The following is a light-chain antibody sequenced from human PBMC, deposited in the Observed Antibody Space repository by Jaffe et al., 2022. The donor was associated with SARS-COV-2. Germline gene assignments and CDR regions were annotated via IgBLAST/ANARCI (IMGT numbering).Light chain of an antibody. J-gene: IGKJ2*01. CDR2: GAS. Sequence: ENVLTQSPGTLSLSPGERATLSCRASQTVVKNFLAWYQQRPGQAPRLLIYGASTRATGIPDRFSGSGSGTDFTLTISRLEPEDFAVYYCQQYGGSSATFGQGTKLEI. CDR3: QQYGGSSAT. V-gene: IGKV3-20*01. CDR1: QTVVKNF.